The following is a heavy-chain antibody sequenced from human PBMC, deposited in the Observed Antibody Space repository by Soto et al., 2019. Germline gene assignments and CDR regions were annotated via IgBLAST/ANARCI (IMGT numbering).Heavy chain of an antibody. D-gene: IGHD3-10*01. V-gene: IGHV3-21*01. CDR2: ISSSSSYI. J-gene: IGHJ4*02. Sequence: GGSLRLSCAASGFTFSSYSMNWVRQAPGKGLEWVSSISSSSSYIYYADSVKGRFTISRDNAKNSLYLQMNSLRAEDTAVYYCARDGVTMVRGATAWGQGTLVTVSS. CDR1: GFTFSSYS. CDR3: ARDGVTMVRGATA.